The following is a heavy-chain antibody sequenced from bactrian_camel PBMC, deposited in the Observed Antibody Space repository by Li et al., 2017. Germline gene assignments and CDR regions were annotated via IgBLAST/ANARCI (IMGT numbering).Heavy chain of an antibody. J-gene: IGHJ4*01. Sequence: VQLVESGGGSVQAGGSLRLSCAASGIHWTYCMAWFRQAPGKEREGVASIYMNGAGTYYSDSVKGRFTISQENGKDTVYLQMDSVKPEDSATYYCAALPRVGLGLPSCTARESEYTYWGQGTQVTVS. CDR1: GIHWTYC. D-gene: IGHD5*01. CDR3: AALPRVGLGLPSCTARESEYTY. CDR2: IYMNGAGT. V-gene: IGHV3S63*01.